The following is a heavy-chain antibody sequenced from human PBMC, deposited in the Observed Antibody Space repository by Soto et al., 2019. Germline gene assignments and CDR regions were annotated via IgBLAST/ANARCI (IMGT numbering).Heavy chain of an antibody. D-gene: IGHD3-10*01. J-gene: IGHJ3*02. CDR1: GGSIGSGGYY. V-gene: IGHV4-31*11. Sequence: PSETLSLTCAVSGGSIGSGGYYWSWIRQHPGKGLEWIGYIYYSGSINHNPSLKSRVTMSLDKSKNQFSLKMTSVTAADTAVYYCASKFGELLADAFAIWGQGTVVTVSS. CDR2: IYYSGSI. CDR3: ASKFGELLADAFAI.